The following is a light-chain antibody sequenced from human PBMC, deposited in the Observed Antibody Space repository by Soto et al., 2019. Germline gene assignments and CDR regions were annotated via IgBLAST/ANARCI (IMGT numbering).Light chain of an antibody. V-gene: IGLV4-60*03. CDR2: LEGSGSY. J-gene: IGLJ2*01. Sequence: QPVLTQSSSASASLGSSVKLTCTLSSGHSSYIIAWHQQQPGKAPRYLMKLEGSGSYNKGSEVPDRFSGSSSGADRYLTISNLQSEDEADYYCETWDSNTLVFGGGTKLTVL. CDR1: SGHSSYI. CDR3: ETWDSNTLV.